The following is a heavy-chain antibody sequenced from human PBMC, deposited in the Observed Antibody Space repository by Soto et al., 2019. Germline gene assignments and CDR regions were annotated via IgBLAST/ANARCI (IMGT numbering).Heavy chain of an antibody. Sequence: QVQLVQSGAEVKKPGASVKVSCKASGYTFTSYGISWVRQAPGQGLEWMGWISAYNGGTNYAQKFQGRVTMTRDTSISTAYMELSRLRSDDTAVYYCAREGRKEGSRLLPARFDPWGQGTLVTVSS. CDR1: GYTFTSYG. CDR3: AREGRKEGSRLLPARFDP. V-gene: IGHV1-18*01. J-gene: IGHJ5*02. CDR2: ISAYNGGT. D-gene: IGHD6-13*01.